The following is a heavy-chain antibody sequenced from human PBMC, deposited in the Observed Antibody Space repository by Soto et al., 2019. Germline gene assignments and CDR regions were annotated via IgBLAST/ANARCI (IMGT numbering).Heavy chain of an antibody. J-gene: IGHJ4*02. Sequence: EVQLVESGGGLVQPGGSLKLSCAASGFTVSSHYMSWVRQAPGKGLQWVSLLYSGGSTYYADSVTGRFTISRDSSKNTLYIQMDKLRVEDTAVYYCAAAIYGDWSFDYWGQGTLVTVSS. V-gene: IGHV3-53*04. CDR3: AAAIYGDWSFDY. CDR1: GFTVSSHY. CDR2: LYSGGST. D-gene: IGHD2-21*02.